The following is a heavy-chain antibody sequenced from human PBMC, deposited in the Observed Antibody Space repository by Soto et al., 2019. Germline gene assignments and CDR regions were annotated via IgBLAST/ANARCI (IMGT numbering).Heavy chain of an antibody. CDR1: GYTFTSYG. D-gene: IGHD3-9*01. CDR3: ARVQYYDILTGYPTSFDI. Sequence: GASVKVSCKASGYTFTSYGTSWVRQAPGQGLEWMGWISAYNGNTNYAQKLQSRVTMTTDTSTSTAYMELRSLRSDDTAVYYCARVQYYDILTGYPTSFDIWGQGTMVTVS. V-gene: IGHV1-18*01. J-gene: IGHJ3*02. CDR2: ISAYNGNT.